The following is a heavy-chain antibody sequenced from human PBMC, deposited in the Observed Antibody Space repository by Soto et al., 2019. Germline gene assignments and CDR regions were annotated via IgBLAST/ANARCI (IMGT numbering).Heavy chain of an antibody. CDR2: INHSGST. D-gene: IGHD4-17*01. V-gene: IGHV4-34*01. CDR1: GGSFSGYY. Sequence: QVQLQQWGAGLLKPSETLSLTCAVYGGSFSGYYWSWIRQPPGKGLEWIGEINHSGSTNYNPSLKSLVPKSVDTSKNRFSQKLSSVTAADTAVYYCARCRRTTVTIDYWGQGTLVTVSS. CDR3: ARCRRTTVTIDY. J-gene: IGHJ4*02.